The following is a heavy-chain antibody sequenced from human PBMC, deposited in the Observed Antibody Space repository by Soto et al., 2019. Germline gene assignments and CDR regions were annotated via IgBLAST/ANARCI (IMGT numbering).Heavy chain of an antibody. CDR1: GYTFTSYA. D-gene: IGHD3-10*01. Sequence: ASVKVSCKASGYTFTSYAMHWVRQAPGQRLEWMGWINAGNGNTKYSQKFQGRVTITRDTSASTAYMELSSLRSEDTAVYYCARHAWELHWYFDLWGRGTLVTVSS. V-gene: IGHV1-3*01. J-gene: IGHJ2*01. CDR3: ARHAWELHWYFDL. CDR2: INAGNGNT.